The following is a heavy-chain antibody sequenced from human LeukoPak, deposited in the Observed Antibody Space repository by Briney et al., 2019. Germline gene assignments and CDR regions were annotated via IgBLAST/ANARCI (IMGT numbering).Heavy chain of an antibody. CDR3: ARQVGTASSHDFGH. J-gene: IGHJ4*01. CDR1: GYTFTDYA. D-gene: IGHD2-21*02. Sequence: ASVKVSCKASGYTFTDYAMNWVRQAPGQGLEWMGWINPNTGNPTYVQGFTGRFVFSLDTSVSTAYLQISSLKADDTAVYYCARQVGTASSHDFGHWGHGTLVTVSS. CDR2: INPNTGNP. V-gene: IGHV7-4-1*02.